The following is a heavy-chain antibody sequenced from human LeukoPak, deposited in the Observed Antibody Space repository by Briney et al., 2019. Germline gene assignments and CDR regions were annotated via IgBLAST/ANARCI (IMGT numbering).Heavy chain of an antibody. CDR2: IYYSGST. CDR1: GGSISSHY. V-gene: IGHV4-59*11. CDR3: ARVGSTSSLYYYYYYYMDV. Sequence: PSETLSLTCTVSGGSISSHYWSWIRQPPGKGLEWIGYIYYSGSTNYNPSLKSRVTISVDTSKNQFSLKLSSVTAAGTAVYYCARVGSTSSLYYYYYYYMDVWGKGTTVTVSS. J-gene: IGHJ6*03. D-gene: IGHD2-2*01.